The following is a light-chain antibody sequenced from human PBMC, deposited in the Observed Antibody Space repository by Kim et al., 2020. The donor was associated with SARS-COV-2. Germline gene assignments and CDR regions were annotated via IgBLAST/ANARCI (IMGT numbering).Light chain of an antibody. Sequence: KRGPVTWRGKSENKKLVGREPAKPRESPKLLIYDASSLQSGVPSRFSGSGSGTEFTLTISSLQPDDFATYYCQQYNSYPWTFGLGTKVDIK. J-gene: IGKJ1*01. CDR2: DAS. CDR3: QQYNSYPWT. CDR1: ENKKL. V-gene: IGKV1-5*01.